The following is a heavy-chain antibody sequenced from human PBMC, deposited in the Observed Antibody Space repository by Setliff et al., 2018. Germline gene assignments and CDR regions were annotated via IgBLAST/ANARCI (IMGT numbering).Heavy chain of an antibody. Sequence: SVKVSCKASGGTFSNYGVSWVRQAPGQGLEWMGGTITIFGTTDYSQKFQGRVTIITDESTNTAFMQLSSLRSEDTAVYYCVREGVDTRSSTDYRYYMDVWGKGTTVTVSS. V-gene: IGHV1-69*05. CDR2: TITIFGTT. CDR1: GGTFSNYG. D-gene: IGHD5-18*01. CDR3: VREGVDTRSSTDYRYYMDV. J-gene: IGHJ6*03.